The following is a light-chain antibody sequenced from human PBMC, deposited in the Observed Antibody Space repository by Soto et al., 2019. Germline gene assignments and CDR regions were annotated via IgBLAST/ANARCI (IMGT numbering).Light chain of an antibody. CDR3: YSYTSSSTYV. CDR2: DVT. CDR1: SSDVGGFNY. Sequence: QSALTQPASVSGSPGQSITISCTGTSSDVGGFNYVSWYQQHPGKAPKLMIYDVTNRPSGVSYRFSGSKSGNTASLTISGLQAEDEADYYFYSYTSSSTYVFGTGTKLTVL. J-gene: IGLJ1*01. V-gene: IGLV2-14*03.